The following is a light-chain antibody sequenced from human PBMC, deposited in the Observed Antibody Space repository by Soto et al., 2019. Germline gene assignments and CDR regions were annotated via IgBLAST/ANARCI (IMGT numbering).Light chain of an antibody. J-gene: IGLJ1*01. V-gene: IGLV2-14*03. Sequence: QSALTQPASVSGSPGQSITISCTGTSSDVGGYNYVSWYQQYPGKAPKVMIYGVSNRFSGSKSGNTASLTISGLQAEDEADYYCSSYTSSSTYVFGSGTKLTVL. CDR3: SSYTSSSTYV. CDR1: SSDVGGYNY. CDR2: GV.